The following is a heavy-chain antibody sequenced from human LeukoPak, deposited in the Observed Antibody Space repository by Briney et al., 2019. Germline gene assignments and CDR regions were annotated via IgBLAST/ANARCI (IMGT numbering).Heavy chain of an antibody. CDR2: INSDGSDT. V-gene: IGHV3-74*01. CDR1: GFTFTNNF. D-gene: IGHD6-13*01. CDR3: ARGVSPLNYYFDY. Sequence: GGSLRLSCAASGFTFTNNFMSWVRQVPGKGLVWVSRINSDGSDTSYADSVKGRFTISRDNAKNTLYLQMNSLRAEDTAVYYCARGVSPLNYYFDYWGQGTLVTVSS. J-gene: IGHJ4*02.